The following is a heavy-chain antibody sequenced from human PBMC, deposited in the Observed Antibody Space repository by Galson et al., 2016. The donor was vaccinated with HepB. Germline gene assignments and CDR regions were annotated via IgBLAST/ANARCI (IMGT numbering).Heavy chain of an antibody. D-gene: IGHD3-3*01. V-gene: IGHV3-21*01. Sequence: SLRLSCAASGFTFSSYSMNWVRQAPGKGLEWVSYISSSSSYNYYADSVKGRFTISRDDAKNSLYLQMNSLRAEDTAVYYCASQSLWSGPANYYYGMDVWGQGTTVTVSS. CDR3: ASQSLWSGPANYYYGMDV. J-gene: IGHJ6*02. CDR1: GFTFSSYS. CDR2: ISSSSSYN.